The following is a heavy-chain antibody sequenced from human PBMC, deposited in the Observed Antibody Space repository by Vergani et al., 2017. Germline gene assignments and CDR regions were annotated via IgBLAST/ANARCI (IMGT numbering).Heavy chain of an antibody. CDR2: IQFDGSNQ. J-gene: IGHJ4*02. Sequence: QVQLVESGGGVVQRGGSLRLSCATSGFTLSNYDMQWIRQGPGKGLECVAFIQFDGSNQYYADSVKGRFTLSRDFSKNTLYLQMNSLRTHDTATYYCAKHFRGWGIDYWGQGTQVIVSS. CDR1: GFTLSNYD. D-gene: IGHD3-16*01. V-gene: IGHV3-30*02. CDR3: AKHFRGWGIDY.